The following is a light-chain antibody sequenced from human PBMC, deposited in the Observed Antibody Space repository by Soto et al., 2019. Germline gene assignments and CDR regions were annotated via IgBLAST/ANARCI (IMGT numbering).Light chain of an antibody. J-gene: IGKJ1*01. CDR1: QSISKY. V-gene: IGKV1-39*01. CDR2: GAS. CDR3: QQSFSPLLT. Sequence: DIQMTQSPSSLSASVGDRVTITCRASQSISKYLNWYQQKPGKAPKLLIYGASSMQSGVPLRLSGSGFETDFTLTISSLHPDDSATYFCQQSFSPLLTFGQGTKVE.